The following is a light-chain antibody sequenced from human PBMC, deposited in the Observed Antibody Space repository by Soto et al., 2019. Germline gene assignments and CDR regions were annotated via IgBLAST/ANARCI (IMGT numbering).Light chain of an antibody. Sequence: SGLTQPRSVSAAPGQKVTISCNKSNSNIGNTYVSWYQQLPGTAPKLLIYENNKRPSGIPDRFSGSKSGTSATLGITGLQTGDEADYYCGAWDSGLSGYVFGTGTKVTVL. J-gene: IGLJ1*01. CDR1: NSNIGNTY. V-gene: IGLV1-51*02. CDR3: GAWDSGLSGYV. CDR2: ENN.